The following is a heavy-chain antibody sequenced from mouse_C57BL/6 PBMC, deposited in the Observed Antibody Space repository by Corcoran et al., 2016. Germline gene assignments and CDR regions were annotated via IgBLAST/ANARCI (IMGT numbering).Heavy chain of an antibody. V-gene: IGHV1-80*01. D-gene: IGHD1-1*02. CDR2: IYPGDGDT. CDR3: ARSGGSPFAY. Sequence: QVQLQQSGAELVKPGASVKISSKASGYAFGSYWMNWVTQRPGKGLEWIGQIYPGDGDTNYNGKFKGKATLTADKSSSTAYMQLSSLTSEDSAVYFCARSGGSPFAYWGQGTLVTVSA. J-gene: IGHJ3*01. CDR1: GYAFGSYW.